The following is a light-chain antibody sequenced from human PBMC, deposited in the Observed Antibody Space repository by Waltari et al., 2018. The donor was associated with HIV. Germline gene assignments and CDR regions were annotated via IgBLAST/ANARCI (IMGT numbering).Light chain of an antibody. CDR3: QSYDSGLSAYV. J-gene: IGLJ1*01. CDR1: RSNIGAGYD. V-gene: IGLV1-40*01. Sequence: QSVLTQPPSVSGAPGQRVTISCTGSRSNIGAGYDVPWFQQLPGTAPKLLIYGNTNRPSGVPDRFSGSKAGTSASLAITGLQAEDEADDYCQSYDSGLSAYVFGTGTRSPS. CDR2: GNT.